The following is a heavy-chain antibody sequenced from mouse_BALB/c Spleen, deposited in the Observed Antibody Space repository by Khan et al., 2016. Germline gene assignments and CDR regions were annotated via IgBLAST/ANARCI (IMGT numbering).Heavy chain of an antibody. CDR2: IDPSDSET. V-gene: IGHV1-69*02. J-gene: IGHJ4*01. D-gene: IGHD1-1*01. CDR3: TRSIYGSTYDYAMDY. CDR1: GYTFTSYW. Sequence: QVQPKQSGAELVKPGAPVKLSCKASGYTFTSYWMNWVKQRPGRGLEWIGRIDPSDSETHYNQKFKDKATLTVDKSSSTAYIQVSSLTSEDSAVYYCTRSIYGSTYDYAMDYWGQGTSVTVSS.